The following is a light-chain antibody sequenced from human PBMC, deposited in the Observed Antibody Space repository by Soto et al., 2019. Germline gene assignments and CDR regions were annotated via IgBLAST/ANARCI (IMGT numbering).Light chain of an antibody. CDR3: QQYSKFTWT. J-gene: IGKJ1*01. CDR1: QSISSW. V-gene: IGKV1-5*01. CDR2: DAS. Sequence: DFQMTQSPSTLSASVGDRVTITCRASQSISSWLAWYQQKPGKAPKLLIYDASSLQGGVPSRFSGSGSGTDFTLTISSLQPDDFATYYCQQYSKFTWTFGQGTKVEIK.